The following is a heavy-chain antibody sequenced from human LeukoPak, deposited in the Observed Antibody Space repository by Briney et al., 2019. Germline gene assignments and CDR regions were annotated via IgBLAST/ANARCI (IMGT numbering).Heavy chain of an antibody. J-gene: IGHJ3*02. CDR2: ISTIGST. V-gene: IGHV4-4*07. CDR1: GVSISSYW. Sequence: SETLSLTCTVSGVSISSYWWSWIWQRAGKGLEWIGHISTIGSTIYNPSLKSRVTISGDKSKSQFSLKLSSVTAADTAVYYCARFVSAFDIWGQGTVVTVSS. D-gene: IGHD5/OR15-5a*01. CDR3: ARFVSAFDI.